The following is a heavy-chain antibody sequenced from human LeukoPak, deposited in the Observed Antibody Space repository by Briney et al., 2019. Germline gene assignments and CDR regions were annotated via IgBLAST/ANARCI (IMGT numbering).Heavy chain of an antibody. V-gene: IGHV1-18*01. D-gene: IGHD2-15*01. CDR3: ARDRSGYCSGGSCSSFAY. J-gene: IGHJ4*02. CDR1: GYTYTSYG. CDR2: ISAYNGNT. Sequence: ASVKVSCKASGYTYTSYGISWVRQAPGQGLEWMGWISAYNGNTNYAQKLQGRVTMTTDTSTSTVYMELRSLRSDDTAVYYCARDRSGYCSGGSCSSFAYWGQGTLVTVSS.